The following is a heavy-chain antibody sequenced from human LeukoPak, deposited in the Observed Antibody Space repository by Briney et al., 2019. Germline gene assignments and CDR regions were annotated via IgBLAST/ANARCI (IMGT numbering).Heavy chain of an antibody. V-gene: IGHV4-61*02. CDR1: GGSISSGSYY. CDR3: ARDRDGYNFRFDY. CDR2: IYTSGST. D-gene: IGHD5-24*01. J-gene: IGHJ4*02. Sequence: SQTLSLTCTVSGGSISSGSYYWSWIRQPAGKGLEWIGRIYTSGSTNYNPSLKSRVTISLDTSKNPFSLRLNSVTAADTAVYFCARDRDGYNFRFDYWGQGTLVTVSS.